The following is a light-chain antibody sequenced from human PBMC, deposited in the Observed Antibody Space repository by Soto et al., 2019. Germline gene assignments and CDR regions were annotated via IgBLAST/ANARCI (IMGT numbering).Light chain of an antibody. CDR1: HRITDH. V-gene: IGKV1-6*01. CDR2: SAS. J-gene: IGKJ4*01. CDR3: LQYYDYPLT. Sequence: AIQMTQAPSSLSASVEKRGTIACRARHRITDHLPSYHQKPGKAPKLLIYSASILQTWVPSSFSGSGSGTDFTLTIRSLLLDVFATYYCLQYYDYPLTFGGGTNLAIK.